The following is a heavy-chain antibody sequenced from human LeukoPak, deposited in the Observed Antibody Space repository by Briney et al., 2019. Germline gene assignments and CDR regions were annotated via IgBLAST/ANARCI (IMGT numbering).Heavy chain of an antibody. D-gene: IGHD2-15*01. CDR1: GFTFSSYA. Sequence: GGSLRLSCSASGFTFSSYAMHWVRQAPGEGLEYVSAISTNGGSTYYADSVKGRFTISRDHSKNTLYLQMSSLRAEDAAVYYCVKGYCGGGSCFSRTMYYFDYWGQGTLVTVSS. CDR2: ISTNGGST. V-gene: IGHV3-64D*09. CDR3: VKGYCGGGSCFSRTMYYFDY. J-gene: IGHJ4*02.